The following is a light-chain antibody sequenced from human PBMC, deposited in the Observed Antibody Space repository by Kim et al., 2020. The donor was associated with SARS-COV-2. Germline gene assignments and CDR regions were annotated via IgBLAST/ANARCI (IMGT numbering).Light chain of an antibody. CDR1: KLGDKY. Sequence: LAPGQTASIACSGDKLGDKYACWYQQKPGQSPVLVIYQDSKRPSGIPERFSGSNSGNTATLTISGTQAMDEADYYCQAWDSSSYVFGTGTKVTVL. V-gene: IGLV3-1*01. CDR3: QAWDSSSYV. CDR2: QDS. J-gene: IGLJ1*01.